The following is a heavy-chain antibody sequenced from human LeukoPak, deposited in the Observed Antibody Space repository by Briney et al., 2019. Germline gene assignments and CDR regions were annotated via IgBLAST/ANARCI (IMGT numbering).Heavy chain of an antibody. Sequence: PSESLSLTCAGYGGSFSDYYWSWIRQPPGKGLEWIGEINHIGDTKYNPSLKSRVTISVDTSKNQFSLKVSSVTAADTAVYYCARIQLWPLHYFDYWGQGTLVTVPS. CDR1: GGSFSDYY. D-gene: IGHD5-18*01. CDR2: INHIGDT. V-gene: IGHV4-34*01. CDR3: ARIQLWPLHYFDY. J-gene: IGHJ4*02.